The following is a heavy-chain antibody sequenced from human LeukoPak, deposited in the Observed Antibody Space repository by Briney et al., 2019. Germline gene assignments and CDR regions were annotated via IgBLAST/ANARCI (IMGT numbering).Heavy chain of an antibody. V-gene: IGHV3-30*04. CDR3: ARDHYYDSSGYYNYNNYFDY. J-gene: IGHJ4*02. CDR1: GFTFSSYA. CDR2: ISYDGSNK. D-gene: IGHD3-22*01. Sequence: GRSLRLSCAASGFTFSSYAMHWVRQAPGKGLEWVAVISYDGSNKYYADSVKGRFTISRDNSKNTLYLQMNSLRAEDTAVYYCARDHYYDSSGYYNYNNYFDYWGQGTLVTVSP.